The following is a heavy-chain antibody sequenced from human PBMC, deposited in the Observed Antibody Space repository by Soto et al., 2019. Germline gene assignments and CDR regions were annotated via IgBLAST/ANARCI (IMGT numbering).Heavy chain of an antibody. D-gene: IGHD6-13*01. CDR2: MNPNSGNT. V-gene: IGHV1-8*01. Sequence: QMQLVQSGAEVKKPEASVKVSCKTSGYTFTSYDINWVRQATGHGLEWMGWMNPNSGNTGYAQNLQGRVTMTRNTSISTAYMELSGLRSDETAVYYCARGRSTSWFSDYWGQGTLVTVSS. CDR3: ARGRSTSWFSDY. J-gene: IGHJ4*02. CDR1: GYTFTSYD.